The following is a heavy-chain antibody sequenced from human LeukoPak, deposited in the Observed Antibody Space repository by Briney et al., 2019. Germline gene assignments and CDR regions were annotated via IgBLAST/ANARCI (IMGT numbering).Heavy chain of an antibody. J-gene: IGHJ4*02. V-gene: IGHV4-61*02. CDR1: GYSISSGSYY. Sequence: PSETLSLTCAVSGYSISSGSYYWSWIRQPAGKGLEWIGRIYTSGSTNYNPSLKSRVTISVDTSKNQFSLKLSSVTAADTAVYYCARAGGGSSNIRFDYWGQGSLVTVSS. D-gene: IGHD2-15*01. CDR3: ARAGGGSSNIRFDY. CDR2: IYTSGST.